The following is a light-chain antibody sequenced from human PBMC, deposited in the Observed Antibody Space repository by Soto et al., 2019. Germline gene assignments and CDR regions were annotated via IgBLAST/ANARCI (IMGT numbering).Light chain of an antibody. CDR2: EVN. CDR3: CSYPGSRWV. Sequence: QSALAQPASVSGSPGQSITFSCTGASSDFGTFNLVSWYQQYPGKAPKLIIFEVNKRPPGISNRFSGSKSGNTASLTISGLQAEDEADYYCCSYPGSRWVLGGGTKLTVL. V-gene: IGLV2-23*02. CDR1: SSDFGTFNL. J-gene: IGLJ3*02.